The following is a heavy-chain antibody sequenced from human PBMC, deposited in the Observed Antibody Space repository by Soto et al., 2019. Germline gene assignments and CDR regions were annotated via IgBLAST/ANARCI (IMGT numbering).Heavy chain of an antibody. Sequence: GVLRLSCAASGFTFSSYGMHWVRQAPGKGLEWVSSISSSSSNIYYADSVKGRFTISRDNAKNSLYLQMNSLRAEDTAVYYCARDRSVLRFLEWLSVGMDVWGQGTTVTVSS. J-gene: IGHJ6*02. V-gene: IGHV3-21*01. CDR1: GFTFSSYG. D-gene: IGHD3-3*01. CDR2: ISSSSSNI. CDR3: ARDRSVLRFLEWLSVGMDV.